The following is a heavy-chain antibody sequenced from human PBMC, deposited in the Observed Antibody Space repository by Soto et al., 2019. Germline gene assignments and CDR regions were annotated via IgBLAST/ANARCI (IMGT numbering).Heavy chain of an antibody. CDR1: GFILSNYG. V-gene: IGHV3-33*01. Sequence: QVQLVESGGGVVQPGRSLRLSCAASGFILSNYGMHWVRRAPGKGLEWVAVIWSDGINKYYIESVKGRFTISRDGSKNTLDLQMNTLRAEDTAVYYCARGRQRWPQGYLDYWGQGTLVTVSS. CDR3: ARGRQRWPQGYLDY. D-gene: IGHD6-19*01. CDR2: IWSDGINK. J-gene: IGHJ4*02.